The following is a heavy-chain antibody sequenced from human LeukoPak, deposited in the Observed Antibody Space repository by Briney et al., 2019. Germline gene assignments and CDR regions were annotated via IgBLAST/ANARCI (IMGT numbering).Heavy chain of an antibody. J-gene: IGHJ4*02. CDR2: IYTSGST. D-gene: IGHD6-13*01. CDR3: ARGGPGIAAAGRGFFDY. Sequence: SQTLSLTCTVSGGSISSSSYYWSWIRQPAGKGLEWIGRIYTSGSTNYNPSLKSRVTISVDTSKNQFSLKLSSVTAADTAVYYCARGGPGIAAAGRGFFDYWGQGTLVTVSS. CDR1: GGSISSSSYY. V-gene: IGHV4-61*02.